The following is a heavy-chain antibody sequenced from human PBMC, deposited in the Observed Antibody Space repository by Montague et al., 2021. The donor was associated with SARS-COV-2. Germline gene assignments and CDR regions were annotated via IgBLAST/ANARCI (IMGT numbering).Heavy chain of an antibody. CDR1: GGSITGYY. CDR2: IYDGGAV. V-gene: IGHV4-59*01. J-gene: IGHJ3*02. CDR3: VGDHPYGGPRGAYDI. D-gene: IGHD4-23*01. Sequence: SEILSLTYTVSGGSITGYYWSWLRRSPGKGLEWIAYIYDGGAVNYNPSLGSRVTISTDTSKNQLSLKVNSVTAADTAVYYCVGDHPYGGPRGAYDIWGQGTVVTVSS.